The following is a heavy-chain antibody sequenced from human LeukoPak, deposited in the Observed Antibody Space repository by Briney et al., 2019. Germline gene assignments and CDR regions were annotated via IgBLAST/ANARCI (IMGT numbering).Heavy chain of an antibody. V-gene: IGHV4-59*01. CDR2: IYYSGST. Sequence: SETLSLTCTVSGGSISSYYWSWIRQPPGKGLEWIGYIYYSGSTNYNPSLKSLVTISVDTSKNQFSLKLSSVTAADTAVYYCATDEIGYCSGGSCYYYMDVWGKGATVTVSS. J-gene: IGHJ6*03. D-gene: IGHD2-15*01. CDR1: GGSISSYY. CDR3: ATDEIGYCSGGSCYYYMDV.